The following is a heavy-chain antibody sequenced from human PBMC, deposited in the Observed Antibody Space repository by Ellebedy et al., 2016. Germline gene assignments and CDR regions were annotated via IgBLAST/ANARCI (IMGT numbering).Heavy chain of an antibody. D-gene: IGHD2-15*01. Sequence: GGSLRLSXATSGFSFSNYFMTWIRRAPGKGLEWVSGISWNSGSIGYADSVKGRFTISRDNAKNSLYLQMNSLRAEDTALYYCAKDVSGGSCYLCGDMAPMDVWGQGTTVTVSS. CDR2: ISWNSGSI. CDR1: GFSFSNYF. J-gene: IGHJ6*02. V-gene: IGHV3-9*01. CDR3: AKDVSGGSCYLCGDMAPMDV.